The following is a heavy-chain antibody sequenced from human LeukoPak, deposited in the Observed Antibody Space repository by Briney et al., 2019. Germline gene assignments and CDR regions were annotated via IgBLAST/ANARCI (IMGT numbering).Heavy chain of an antibody. J-gene: IGHJ4*02. CDR2: IVGSSST. CDR1: GLTFSNFA. V-gene: IGHV3-21*01. CDR3: ARIGAGSSRDY. Sequence: PGPSLTPSCPASGLTFSNFAMTWARHAPGKGLEWVSSIVGSSSTYYADSLKGRFTISRDNAKNSLYLQMNSLRAEDTAVYYCARIGAGSSRDYWGQGTLVTVSS. D-gene: IGHD6-13*01.